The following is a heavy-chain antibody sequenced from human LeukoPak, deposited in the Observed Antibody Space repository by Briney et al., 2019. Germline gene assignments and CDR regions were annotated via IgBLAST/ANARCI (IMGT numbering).Heavy chain of an antibody. CDR1: GFTFSNYW. CDR2: MNQDGSEK. J-gene: IGHJ4*02. D-gene: IGHD2-8*02. V-gene: IGHV3-7*03. Sequence: PGGSLRLSRAASGFTFSNYWMTWVRQAPGKGLEWVANMNQDGSEKYFVDSLKGRFTISRDNAKNSLSLQMNSLRAEDTAVYYCARGHTVHRYWGQGTLVTVSS. CDR3: ARGHTVHRY.